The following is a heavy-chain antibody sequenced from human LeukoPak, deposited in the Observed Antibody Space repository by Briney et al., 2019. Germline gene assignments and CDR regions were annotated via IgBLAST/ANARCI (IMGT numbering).Heavy chain of an antibody. J-gene: IGHJ4*02. CDR1: GFTFSSYE. CDR3: AGARSSYGYGDAFDI. Sequence: GGSLRLSCAASGFTFSSYEMNWVRQAPGKGLEWVSYISSSGSTIYYADSVKGRFTISRDNAKNSLYLQMNSLRAEDTAVYYCAGARSSYGYGDAFDIWGQGTLVTVSS. V-gene: IGHV3-48*03. CDR2: ISSSGSTI. D-gene: IGHD5-18*01.